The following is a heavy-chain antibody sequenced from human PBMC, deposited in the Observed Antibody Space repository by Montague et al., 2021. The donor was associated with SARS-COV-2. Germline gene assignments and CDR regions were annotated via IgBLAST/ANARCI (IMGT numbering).Heavy chain of an antibody. CDR2: IYWDDDK. J-gene: IGHJ5*02. D-gene: IGHD2-15*01. CDR1: GFSLSTSGVG. Sequence: PALVKPTQTLTLTCTFSGFSLSTSGVGVGWIRQPPGKALEWLALIYWDDDKRYSPSLKSRLTITKDTSKNQVVLTMTNMDPVDTATYYCAHRSTPGYCRCGSCYHNWFDPWGLGTLVTVSS. V-gene: IGHV2-5*02. CDR3: AHRSTPGYCRCGSCYHNWFDP.